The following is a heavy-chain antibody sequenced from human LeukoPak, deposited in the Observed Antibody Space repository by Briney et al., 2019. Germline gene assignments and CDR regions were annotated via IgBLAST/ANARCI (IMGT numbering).Heavy chain of an antibody. Sequence: GGSLRLSCAASGFTFSSYNMKWVRQAPGKGLEWVSSISSRSSYIFYADSVKGRFTISRDNSKNTLYLQMNSLRAEDTAIYYCAKARIPSGNGYYSDWGQGTLVTVSS. CDR2: ISSRSSYI. J-gene: IGHJ4*02. V-gene: IGHV3-21*04. CDR1: GFTFSSYN. D-gene: IGHD3-22*01. CDR3: AKARIPSGNGYYSD.